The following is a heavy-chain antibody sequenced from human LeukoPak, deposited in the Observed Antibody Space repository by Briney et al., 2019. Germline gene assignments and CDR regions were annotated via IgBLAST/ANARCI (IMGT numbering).Heavy chain of an antibody. V-gene: IGHV4-34*01. D-gene: IGHD6-13*01. CDR2: INHSGST. CDR3: ARAWGGSWYASWFEP. Sequence: SETLSLTCAVYGGSFSGYYWSWIRQPPGKGLEWIGEINHSGSTNYNPSLKSRVTISVDTSKNQFSLKLSSVTAADTAVYYCARAWGGSWYASWFEPWGQGTLVTVSS. J-gene: IGHJ5*02. CDR1: GGSFSGYY.